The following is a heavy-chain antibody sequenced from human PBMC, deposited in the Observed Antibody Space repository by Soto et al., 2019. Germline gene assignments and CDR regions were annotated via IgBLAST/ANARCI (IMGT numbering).Heavy chain of an antibody. CDR3: ARDHCSYTSCHRSSFYYYYYGMDV. V-gene: IGHV3-53*01. CDR1: WFTVSSNY. CDR2: IYSGGST. J-gene: IGHJ6*02. Sequence: GGSLRLSCAASWFTVSSNYMSWVRQAPGKGLEWVSVIYSGGSTYYADSVKGRFTISRDNSKNTLYLQMNSLRAEDTAVYYCARDHCSYTSCHRSSFYYYYYGMDVWGQGTTVTVSS. D-gene: IGHD2-2*01.